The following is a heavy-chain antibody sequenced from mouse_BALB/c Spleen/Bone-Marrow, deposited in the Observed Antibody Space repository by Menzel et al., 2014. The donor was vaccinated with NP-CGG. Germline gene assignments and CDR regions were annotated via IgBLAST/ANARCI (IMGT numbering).Heavy chain of an antibody. CDR1: GFTFSSFG. D-gene: IGHD1-1*01. CDR2: ISSGSSTI. Sequence: EVKLMESGGGSVQPGGSRKLSCAASGFTFSSFGMHWVRQAPEKGLEWVAYISSGSSTIYYTDTVKGRFTISRDNPKNTLFLQMTSLRSEDTAMYYCARRYYGSSFSYFDYWGQGTTLTVSS. J-gene: IGHJ2*01. CDR3: ARRYYGSSFSYFDY. V-gene: IGHV5-17*02.